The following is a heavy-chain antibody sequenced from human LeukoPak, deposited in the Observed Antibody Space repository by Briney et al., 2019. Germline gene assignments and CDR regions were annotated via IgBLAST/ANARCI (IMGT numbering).Heavy chain of an antibody. CDR3: VTTDIAVAGLA. V-gene: IGHV3-30*03. CDR2: ISYDGSNK. Sequence: PGGSLRLSCAASGFTFSSYGMHWVRQAPGKGLEWVAVISYDGSNKYYADSVKGRFTISRDNSKNTLYLQMNSLRAEDTAVYYCVTTDIAVAGLAWGQGTLVTVSS. J-gene: IGHJ5*02. D-gene: IGHD6-19*01. CDR1: GFTFSSYG.